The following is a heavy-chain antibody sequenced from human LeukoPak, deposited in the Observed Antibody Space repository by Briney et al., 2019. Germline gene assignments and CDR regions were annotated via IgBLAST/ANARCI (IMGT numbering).Heavy chain of an antibody. CDR3: ARGKTYYDYVWGSYRYYSFDY. CDR2: INHSGST. V-gene: IGHV4-34*01. Sequence: PSETLSLTCTVSGGSISSYYWSWIRQPPGKGLEWIGEINHSGSTNYNPSLKSRVTISVDTSKNQFSLKLSSVTAADTAVYYCARGKTYYDYVWGSYRYYSFDYWGQGTLVTVSS. D-gene: IGHD3-16*02. CDR1: GGSISSYY. J-gene: IGHJ4*02.